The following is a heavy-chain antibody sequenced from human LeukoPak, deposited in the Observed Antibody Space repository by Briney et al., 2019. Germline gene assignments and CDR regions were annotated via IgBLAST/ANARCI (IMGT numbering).Heavy chain of an antibody. CDR2: IKQDGSEK. CDR1: GFTFSSYW. J-gene: IGHJ6*02. V-gene: IGHV3-7*04. CDR3: ARDSVLRYFDWLYYYGMDV. D-gene: IGHD3-9*01. Sequence: GGSLRLSCAASGFTFSSYWMSWVRQAPGKGLEWVANIKQDGSEKYYVDSVKGRFTISRDNAKNSLYPQMNSLRAEDTAVYYCARDSVLRYFDWLYYYGMDVWGQGTTVTVSS.